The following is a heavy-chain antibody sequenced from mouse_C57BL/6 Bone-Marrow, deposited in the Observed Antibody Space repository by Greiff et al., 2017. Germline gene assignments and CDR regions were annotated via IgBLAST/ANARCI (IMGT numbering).Heavy chain of an antibody. J-gene: IGHJ4*01. CDR3: ARAGLLRYVYYAMDY. Sequence: QVQLQQSGAELVKPGASVKISCKASGYAFSSYWMNWVKQRPGKGLEWIGQIYPGDGDTNYNGKFKGKATLTADKSSSTAYMQLSSLTSEDSAVYLCARAGLLRYVYYAMDYWGQGTSVTVSS. CDR1: GYAFSSYW. D-gene: IGHD1-1*01. CDR2: IYPGDGDT. V-gene: IGHV1-80*01.